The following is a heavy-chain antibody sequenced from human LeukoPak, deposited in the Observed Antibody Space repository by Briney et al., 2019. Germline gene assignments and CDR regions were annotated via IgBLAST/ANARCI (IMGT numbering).Heavy chain of an antibody. CDR1: GFTFDDYA. J-gene: IGHJ4*02. CDR2: FNWNRGSI. D-gene: IGHD3-10*01. V-gene: IGHV3-9*01. Sequence: GGSLRLSCTASGFTFDDYAMHWVRQPPGKGLEWVSGFNWNRGSIGYADSVKGRFTISRDNAENSLFLQMNSLRAEDTAFYYCARGASGSYNSFDYWGQGTLVTVSS. CDR3: ARGASGSYNSFDY.